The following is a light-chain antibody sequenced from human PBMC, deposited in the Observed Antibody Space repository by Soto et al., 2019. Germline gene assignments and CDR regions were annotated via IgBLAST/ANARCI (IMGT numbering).Light chain of an antibody. V-gene: IGKV3-20*01. CDR3: QQYGSSPIP. CDR1: QSVSSSY. Sequence: EIVLTQSPGTLSLSPGERATLSCRASQSVSSSYLAWYQQKPGQAPRLLIYGASSRATGIPDRFSGSWSGTDFTLTISRLEPDDFAVYYCQQYGSSPIPFGQGTRLDIK. CDR2: GAS. J-gene: IGKJ5*01.